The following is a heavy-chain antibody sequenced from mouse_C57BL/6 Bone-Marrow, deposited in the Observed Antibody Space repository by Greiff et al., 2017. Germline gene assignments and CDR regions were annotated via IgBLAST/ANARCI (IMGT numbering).Heavy chain of an antibody. J-gene: IGHJ2*01. V-gene: IGHV1-55*01. CDR1: GYTFTSYW. CDR3: AREGGTTFDY. CDR2: IYPGSGST. D-gene: IGHD2-14*01. Sequence: VKLKQPGAELVKPGASVKMSCKASGYTFTSYWITWVKQRPGQGLEWIGDIYPGSGSTNYNEKFKSKATLTVDTSSSTAYMQLSSLTSEDSAVYYCAREGGTTFDYWGQGTTLTVSS.